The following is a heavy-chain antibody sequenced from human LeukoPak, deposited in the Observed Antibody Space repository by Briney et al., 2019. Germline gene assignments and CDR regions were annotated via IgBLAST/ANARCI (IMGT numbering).Heavy chain of an antibody. J-gene: IGHJ4*02. D-gene: IGHD3-9*01. CDR1: GYIFTTYW. CDR3: ARSASRYFDWVDY. V-gene: IGHV5-51*01. Sequence: AGESLKIFCKVSGYIFTTYWIVWVRQKPGKGLEWMGIIFPGDSDTRYIPSFQGQVTISADKSINTAYLQWSSLKPSDTAIYYCARSASRYFDWVDYCGQGTLLTVSS. CDR2: IFPGDSDT.